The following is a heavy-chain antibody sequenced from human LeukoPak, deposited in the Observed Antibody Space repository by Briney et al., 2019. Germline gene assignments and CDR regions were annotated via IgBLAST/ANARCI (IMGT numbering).Heavy chain of an antibody. CDR1: GGSFSGYY. J-gene: IGHJ4*02. Sequence: SETLSLTCAVYGGSFSGYYWSWTRQPPGKGLEWIGYIHSSGSTNYNPSLKSRVTISVDTPRNQFSLKVTSVTAADTAVYYCARSLVGSRPRDYWGQGILVTVSS. V-gene: IGHV4-59*03. CDR3: ARSLVGSRPRDY. D-gene: IGHD3-10*01. CDR2: IHSSGST.